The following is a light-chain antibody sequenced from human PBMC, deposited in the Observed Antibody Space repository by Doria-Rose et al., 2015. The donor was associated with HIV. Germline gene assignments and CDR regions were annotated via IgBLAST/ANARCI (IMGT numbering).Light chain of an antibody. CDR2: DAS. Sequence: TQSPGTLSLSPGERATLSCRASQRVKSSYLAWYQQKPGQAPRLLIYDASTRATGIPDRFSDSGSVTDYTLTISRLEPEDVAVYYCQQYGTSRGTFGQGTRLEIK. V-gene: IGKV3-20*01. CDR1: QRVKSSY. CDR3: QQYGTSRGT. J-gene: IGKJ5*01.